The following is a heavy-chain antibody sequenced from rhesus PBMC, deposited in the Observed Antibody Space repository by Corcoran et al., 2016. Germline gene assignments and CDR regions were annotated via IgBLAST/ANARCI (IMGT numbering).Heavy chain of an antibody. J-gene: IGHJ4*01. V-gene: IGHV4S9*01. CDR1: GGSISDNYY. D-gene: IGHD6-31*01. CDR3: SRGPGAWFFDY. Sequence: QMQLQGSGPGLVKPSETLSLTCDVSGGSISDNYYWHWIRQPPGKGLAWIGNVYGKSASTDYNPSLESRVTISKDTSKNQFYLKLNSVTAADTAIYYCSRGPGAWFFDYWGQGVLVTVSS. CDR2: VYGKSAST.